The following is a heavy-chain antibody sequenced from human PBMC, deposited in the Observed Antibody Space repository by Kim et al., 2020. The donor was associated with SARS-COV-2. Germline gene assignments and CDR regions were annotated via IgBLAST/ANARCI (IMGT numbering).Heavy chain of an antibody. CDR2: INHSGST. CDR3: ARGPPVFRQMRRRGALGP. J-gene: IGHJ5*02. CDR1: GGSFSGYY. V-gene: IGHV4-34*01. Sequence: SETLSLTCAVYGGSFSGYYWSWIRQPPGKGLEWIGEINHSGSTNYNPSLKSRVTISVDTSKNQFSLKLSSVTAADTAVYYCARGPPVFRQMRRRGALGPWGQGTLVTVSS. D-gene: IGHD1-26*01.